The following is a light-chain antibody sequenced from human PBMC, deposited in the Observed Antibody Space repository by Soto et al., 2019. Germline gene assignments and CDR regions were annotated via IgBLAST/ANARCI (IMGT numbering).Light chain of an antibody. Sequence: DIQMTQSPSSLSASVGDRVTITCRASQTISVYLNWYQQKPGRAPDVLIYSASTRRSGVPSRFSGSGSGTDFTLNITSLQAEDFATYYSHQTYSVPLTFGGGTRV. CDR1: QTISVY. CDR3: HQTYSVPLT. V-gene: IGKV1-39*01. J-gene: IGKJ4*01. CDR2: SAS.